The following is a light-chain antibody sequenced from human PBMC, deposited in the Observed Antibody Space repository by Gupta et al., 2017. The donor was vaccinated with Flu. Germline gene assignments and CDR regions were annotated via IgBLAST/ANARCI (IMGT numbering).Light chain of an antibody. Sequence: ILLTQSPGTVSLSLGERATLSCRASQSLNSQLAWYQQKPGQAPRLLIYGASTRAAGIPDRFSGSGSETDFTLTISRLEPEDFAVYFCQQYDSSPFTFGGGTKVEIK. V-gene: IGKV3-20*01. CDR1: QSLNSQ. J-gene: IGKJ4*01. CDR2: GAS. CDR3: QQYDSSPFT.